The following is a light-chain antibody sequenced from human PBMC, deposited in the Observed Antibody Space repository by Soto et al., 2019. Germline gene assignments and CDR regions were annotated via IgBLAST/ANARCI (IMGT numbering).Light chain of an antibody. Sequence: QSALTQPASVSGSPGQSITISCTGTSSDVGGYNHVSWYQQHPGKAPKLMIYDVSNRPSGVSNRFSGSKSGNTASLTISGLQAEDEADYYCSAYTRSSTLIFGGGTKLTVL. CDR1: SSDVGGYNH. CDR2: DVS. CDR3: SAYTRSSTLI. V-gene: IGLV2-14*03. J-gene: IGLJ2*01.